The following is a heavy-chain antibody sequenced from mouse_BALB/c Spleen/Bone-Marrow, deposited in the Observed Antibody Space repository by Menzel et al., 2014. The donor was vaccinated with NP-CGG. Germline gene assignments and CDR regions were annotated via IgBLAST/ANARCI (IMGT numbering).Heavy chain of an antibody. J-gene: IGHJ3*01. Sequence: EVQLQQSGGGLVQPGGSLKLSCAASGFDFSGFWMGWVRQAPGKGLEWIGEINPDSSTINYTPSLKDRFIISRDNAKNTLYLQMNKVRSEDTALYYCGRLGYYGCFAYWGQGTLATVSA. CDR2: INPDSSTI. D-gene: IGHD2-3*01. V-gene: IGHV4-1*02. CDR3: GRLGYYGCFAY. CDR1: GFDFSGFW.